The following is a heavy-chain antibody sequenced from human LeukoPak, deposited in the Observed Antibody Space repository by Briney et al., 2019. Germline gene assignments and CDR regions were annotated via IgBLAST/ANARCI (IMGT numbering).Heavy chain of an antibody. V-gene: IGHV5-51*01. Sequence: GESLKISCEGSGYNFPTYWIGWVRQMPGKGLEWMGIIYPGDSITRYNPSFQGQVTISADKSISTAYLQWSSLKASDTAIYYCARRIGTSWYYFDYWGQGTLVTVSS. CDR2: IYPGDSIT. CDR1: GYNFPTYW. D-gene: IGHD6-13*01. J-gene: IGHJ4*02. CDR3: ARRIGTSWYYFDY.